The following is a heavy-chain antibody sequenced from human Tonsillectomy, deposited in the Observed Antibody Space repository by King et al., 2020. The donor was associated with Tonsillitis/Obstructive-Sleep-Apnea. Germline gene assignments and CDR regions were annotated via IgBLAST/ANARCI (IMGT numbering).Heavy chain of an antibody. Sequence: VQLVESGGGLVQPGGSLRLSCSASGFTFSSYAIHWVRQAPGKGLEYVSAISSNGDNTYYADSAKGRFTISRDNSKNTLYLQMSSLRAEDTAVYYCVKPLYYGSGSYYAPFDYWGQGTLVTVSS. CDR3: VKPLYYGSGSYYAPFDY. V-gene: IGHV3-64D*06. CDR1: GFTFSSYA. CDR2: ISSNGDNT. J-gene: IGHJ4*02. D-gene: IGHD3-10*01.